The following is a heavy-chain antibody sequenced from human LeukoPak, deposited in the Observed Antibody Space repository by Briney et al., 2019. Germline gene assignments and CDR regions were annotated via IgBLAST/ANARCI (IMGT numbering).Heavy chain of an antibody. Sequence: ASVKVSCKASGYSLSSYGITWVRQAPGQGLEWMGWISGYNDDTRYAQRSQGRVTMTTDTSTTTAYMELRSLRSDDTAVYYCAREGDHHDSSGYYREYWGQGTLVTVSS. CDR2: ISGYNDDT. D-gene: IGHD3-22*01. CDR1: GYSLSSYG. CDR3: AREGDHHDSSGYYREY. V-gene: IGHV1-18*01. J-gene: IGHJ4*02.